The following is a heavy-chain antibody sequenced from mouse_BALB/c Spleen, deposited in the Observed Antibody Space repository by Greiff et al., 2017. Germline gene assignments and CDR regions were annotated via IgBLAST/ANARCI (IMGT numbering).Heavy chain of an antibody. J-gene: IGHJ3*01. V-gene: IGHV5-6-3*01. CDR1: GFTFSSYG. D-gene: IGHD1-2*01. CDR3: ARDYYGSWFAY. Sequence: EVHLVESGGGLVQPGGSLKLSCAASGFTFSSYGMSWVRQTPDKRLELVATINSNGGSTYYPDSVKGRFTISRDNAKNTLYLQMSSLKSEDTAMYYCARDYYGSWFAYWGQGTLVTVSA. CDR2: INSNGGST.